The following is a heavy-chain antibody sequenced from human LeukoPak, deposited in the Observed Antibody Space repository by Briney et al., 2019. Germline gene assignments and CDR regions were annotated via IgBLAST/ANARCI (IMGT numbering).Heavy chain of an antibody. D-gene: IGHD4-17*01. Sequence: GRSLRLSCAASGFTFDDYAMHWVRQAPGKGLEWVSGISWNSGSIGYADSVKGRFTISRDNAKNSLYLQMNSLGAEDTALYHCARDYLRYGDYAGSGFQHWGQGTLVTVSS. CDR1: GFTFDDYA. CDR3: ARDYLRYGDYAGSGFQH. J-gene: IGHJ1*01. CDR2: ISWNSGSI. V-gene: IGHV3-9*01.